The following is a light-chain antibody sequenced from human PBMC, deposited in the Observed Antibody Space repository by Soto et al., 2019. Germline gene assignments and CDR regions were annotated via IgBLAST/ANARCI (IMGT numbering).Light chain of an antibody. Sequence: IVMKQSPATLSVYKGERATLSCRASQSVRSNLAWYQQKPGQAPRLLIYGASTRATGIPARFSGSGSGTEFTFTISSLQSEDFAVYYCLQYNNWVPTFGQGTKVDNK. CDR1: QSVRSN. CDR3: LQYNNWVPT. J-gene: IGKJ1*01. V-gene: IGKV3-15*01. CDR2: GAS.